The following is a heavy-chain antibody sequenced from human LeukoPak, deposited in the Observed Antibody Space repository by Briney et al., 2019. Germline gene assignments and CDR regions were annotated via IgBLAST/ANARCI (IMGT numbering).Heavy chain of an antibody. CDR2: INPNSGGT. Sequence: GASVKVSSKASGYTFTGYYMHWVRQAPGQGLEWMGWINPNSGGTNYAQKFQGRVTMTRDTSISTAYMELSRLRSDDTAVYYCARTTYYYDSSGYYLLDYWGQGTLVAVSS. V-gene: IGHV1-2*02. D-gene: IGHD3-22*01. CDR3: ARTTYYYDSSGYYLLDY. CDR1: GYTFTGYY. J-gene: IGHJ4*02.